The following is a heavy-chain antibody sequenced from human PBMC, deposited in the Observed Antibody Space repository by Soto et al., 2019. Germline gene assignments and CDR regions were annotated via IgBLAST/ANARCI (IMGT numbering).Heavy chain of an antibody. CDR2: ISGSGDRS. Sequence: EVQLLESGGGLVQPGGSLRLSCAVSGFTFSSYAMSWVRQTPWKGLEWVAGISGSGDRSDYVDSVRGRFIISRDNFMNTMYLQANSLGVDDTAIYHCAKMQEASGLLQSYIDHWGQGILVTVSS. CDR1: GFTFSSYA. D-gene: IGHD5-12*01. V-gene: IGHV3-23*01. CDR3: AKMQEASGLLQSYIDH. J-gene: IGHJ4*02.